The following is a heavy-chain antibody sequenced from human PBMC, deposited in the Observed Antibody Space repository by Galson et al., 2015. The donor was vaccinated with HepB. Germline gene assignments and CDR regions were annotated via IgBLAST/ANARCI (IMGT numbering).Heavy chain of an antibody. D-gene: IGHD2-15*01. J-gene: IGHJ4*02. V-gene: IGHV3-23*01. CDR1: GFTFSSYA. Sequence: SLRLSCAASGFTFSSYAMSWVRQAPGKGLGWVSGINNSGDSTYYADSVKGRFTISRDNSKNTVYLQMNSLRPEDTAVYYCVWWRCSGGSCYKDYWGTFFDYWGQGTLVTVSS. CDR3: VWWRCSGGSCYKDYWGTFFDY. CDR2: INNSGDST.